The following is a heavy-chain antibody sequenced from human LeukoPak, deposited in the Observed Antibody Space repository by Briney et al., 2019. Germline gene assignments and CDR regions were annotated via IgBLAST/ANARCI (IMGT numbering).Heavy chain of an antibody. CDR1: GGSISSSSYY. CDR2: IYYSGST. Sequence: SETLSLTCTVSGGSISSSSYYWGWIRQPPGKGLEWIGSIYYSGSTYYNPSLKSRVTISVDTSKNQFSLKLSSVTAADTAVYYCARGPSLDYDSSGYWWYFQHWGQGTLVTVSS. V-gene: IGHV4-39*07. J-gene: IGHJ1*01. D-gene: IGHD3-22*01. CDR3: ARGPSLDYDSSGYWWYFQH.